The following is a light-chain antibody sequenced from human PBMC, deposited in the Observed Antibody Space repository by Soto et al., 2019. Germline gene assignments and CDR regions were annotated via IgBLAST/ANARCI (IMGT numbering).Light chain of an antibody. CDR3: QSYDSSLSASVV. Sequence: QAVVTQPPSVSGAPGQRVTISCTGSSSNIGAGYDVHWYQQLPGTAPKLLIYGNNNRPSGVPDRFSGSKSGTSASLAITGLQADDEADYYCQSYDSSLSASVVFGGGTKLTVL. CDR2: GNN. V-gene: IGLV1-40*01. J-gene: IGLJ2*01. CDR1: SSNIGAGYD.